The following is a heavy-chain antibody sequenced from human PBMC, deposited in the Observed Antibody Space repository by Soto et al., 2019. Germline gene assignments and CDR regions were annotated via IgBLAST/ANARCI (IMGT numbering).Heavy chain of an antibody. J-gene: IGHJ3*02. D-gene: IGHD3-22*01. V-gene: IGHV5-51*01. CDR1: GYSFTSYW. CDR3: ASGPGLGQTPASRYYYDSSGPGAFDI. CDR2: IYPGDSDT. Sequence: GESLKISCKGSGYSFTSYWIGWVRQMPGKGLEWMGIIYPGDSDTRYSPSFQGQVTISADKSISTAYLQWSSLKASDTAMYYCASGPGLGQTPASRYYYDSSGPGAFDIWGQGTMVTVSS.